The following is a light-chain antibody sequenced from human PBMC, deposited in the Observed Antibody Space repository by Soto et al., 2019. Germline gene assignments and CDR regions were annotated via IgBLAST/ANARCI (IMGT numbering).Light chain of an antibody. CDR3: QHYNNWPPWT. V-gene: IGKV3-15*01. CDR1: QSVRSN. J-gene: IGKJ1*01. CDR2: GAS. Sequence: EIVMTQSPATLSVSPGERATLSCRASQSVRSNLAWYQQKPGQAPRLLIYGASTRATGIPARFSGSGSGTEFTLTIGSLQSEDFAVYYCQHYNNWPPWTFGQGTKVETK.